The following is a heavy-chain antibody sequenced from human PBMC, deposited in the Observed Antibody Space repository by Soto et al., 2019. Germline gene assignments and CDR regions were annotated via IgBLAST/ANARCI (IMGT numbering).Heavy chain of an antibody. J-gene: IGHJ6*02. CDR2: IYHSEST. Sequence: QLQLQESGSGLVKPSQTLSLTCAVSGGSISSGGDSWSWIRQPPGKGLEWIGYIYHSESTYYNPSLKIRVTISVDRSKNPCSLKLSSVTAADTAVYYCARGRRSYYYYGMDVWGQGTTVTVSS. V-gene: IGHV4-30-2*01. CDR3: ARGRRSYYYYGMDV. CDR1: GGSISSGGDS.